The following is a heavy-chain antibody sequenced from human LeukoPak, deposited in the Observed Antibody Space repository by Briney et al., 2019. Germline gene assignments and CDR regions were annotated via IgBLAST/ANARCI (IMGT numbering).Heavy chain of an antibody. Sequence: GGSLRLSCAASGFTVGGNYMTWVRQAPGKGLEWVSIIYSDRTTYYADSVKGRFTISRDDSKNTLYLQMNSLRVADTAVYSCARGGYRSLWFDPWGQGTLVTVSS. CDR2: IYSDRTT. D-gene: IGHD6-19*01. CDR3: ARGGYRSLWFDP. J-gene: IGHJ5*02. CDR1: GFTVGGNY. V-gene: IGHV3-53*01.